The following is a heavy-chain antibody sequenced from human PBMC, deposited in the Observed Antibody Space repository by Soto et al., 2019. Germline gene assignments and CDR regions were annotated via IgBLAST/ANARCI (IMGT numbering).Heavy chain of an antibody. V-gene: IGHV3-21*01. Sequence: GGSLRLSCAASGLTFSRYSMNWVRQAPGKGLEWVSSISSSSSYIYYADSVKGRFTISRDNAKNSLYLQMNSLRAEDTAVYYCARTDVPYYFDYWGQGTLVTVSS. CDR1: GLTFSRYS. D-gene: IGHD6-6*01. CDR2: ISSSSSYI. CDR3: ARTDVPYYFDY. J-gene: IGHJ4*02.